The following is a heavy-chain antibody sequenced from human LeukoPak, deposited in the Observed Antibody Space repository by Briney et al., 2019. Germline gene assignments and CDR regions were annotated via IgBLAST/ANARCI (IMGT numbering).Heavy chain of an antibody. CDR2: ISHSGANT. D-gene: IGHD2-15*01. J-gene: IGHJ4*02. Sequence: PGGSLTLTCAACAFTFRDPAMLLGRQAPGKGLEWVSLISHSGANTFYAVSVKGRFSVYRDNSKNTMYLQMNSLRAEYTAAYYCATDIAADIWGQGTLVAVSS. V-gene: IGHV3-23*01. CDR1: AFTFRDPA. CDR3: ATDIAADI.